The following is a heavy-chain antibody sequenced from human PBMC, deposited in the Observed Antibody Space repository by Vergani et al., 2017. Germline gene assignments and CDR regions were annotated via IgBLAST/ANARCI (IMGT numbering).Heavy chain of an antibody. CDR3: ARGSGYCSSTSCYIFDY. Sequence: QGQLAQSGAEVKKPGSSVKVSCKASGGTFSSNSISWVRQAPGQGLEWMGRIIPIFGTTSYAQKFQGRVTITADESTSTAYMELSSLRSEDTAVYYCARGSGYCSSTSCYIFDYWGQGTLVTVSS. D-gene: IGHD2-2*02. V-gene: IGHV1-69*13. J-gene: IGHJ4*02. CDR2: IIPIFGTT. CDR1: GGTFSSNS.